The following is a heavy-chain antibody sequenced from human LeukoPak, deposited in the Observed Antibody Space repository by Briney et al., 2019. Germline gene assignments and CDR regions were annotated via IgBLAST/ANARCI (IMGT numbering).Heavy chain of an antibody. CDR2: INHSGST. D-gene: IGHD5-12*01. CDR3: ARGLRGQWLRSPTSYFDY. CDR1: GGSFSGYY. V-gene: IGHV4-34*01. J-gene: IGHJ4*02. Sequence: PSETLSLTCAVYGGSFSGYYWSWIRQPPGKGLEWIGEINHSGSTNYNPSLKSRVTISVDTSKNQFSLKLSSVTAADTAVYYCARGLRGQWLRSPTSYFDYWGQGTLVTVSS.